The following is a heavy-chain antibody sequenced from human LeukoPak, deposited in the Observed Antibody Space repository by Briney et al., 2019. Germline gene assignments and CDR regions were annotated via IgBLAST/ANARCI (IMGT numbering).Heavy chain of an antibody. CDR3: ARDGKTYDGSGYDY. CDR1: GGSISSYY. Sequence: SETLSLTCTVSGGSISSYYWSWIRQPPGKGLEWIGYIYYSGSTNYNPSLKSRVTISVDTSKNQFSLKLSSVTAADTAVYYCARDGKTYDGSGYDYWGQGTLVTVSS. CDR2: IYYSGST. J-gene: IGHJ4*02. D-gene: IGHD3-22*01. V-gene: IGHV4-59*01.